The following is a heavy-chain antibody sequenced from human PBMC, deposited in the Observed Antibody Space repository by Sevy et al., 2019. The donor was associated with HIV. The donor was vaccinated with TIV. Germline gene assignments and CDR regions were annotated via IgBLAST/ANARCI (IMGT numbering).Heavy chain of an antibody. CDR3: THNGRDSYYRGFV. CDR2: IYWDDIT. CDR1: GLSLNTRGVG. J-gene: IGHJ4*02. Sequence: SGPTLVNPTQTHTLTCTLSGLSLNTRGVGVGWIRQPPGKALEWLALIYWDDITYYRPSLKSRLTITRDTSEVLVLTMTDMDPVDTATYYCTHNGRDSYYRGFVWGQGALVTVSS. D-gene: IGHD3-10*01. V-gene: IGHV2-5*02.